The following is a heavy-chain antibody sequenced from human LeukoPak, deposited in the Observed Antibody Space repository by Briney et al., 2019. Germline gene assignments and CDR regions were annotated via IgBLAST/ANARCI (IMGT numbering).Heavy chain of an antibody. CDR1: GFTFSSYD. Sequence: GGSLRLSCAASGFTFSSYDMHWVRQPTGKGLEWVSAIGTAGDTYYSHSVKGRFTISRENAKNSLYLHMNSLSAGDTDVYFCARGHMLTGYYNFAWFDPWGQGTLVTVSS. D-gene: IGHD3-9*01. V-gene: IGHV3-13*01. J-gene: IGHJ5*02. CDR2: IGTAGDT. CDR3: ARGHMLTGYYNFAWFDP.